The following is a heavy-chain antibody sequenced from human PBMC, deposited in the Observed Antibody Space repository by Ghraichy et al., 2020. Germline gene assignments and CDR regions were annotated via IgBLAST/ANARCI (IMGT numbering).Heavy chain of an antibody. CDR1: GDSISTYY. Sequence: SETLSLTCTVSGDSISTYYWNWIRQPPGKGLEWVGHIHHSGSTRYNPSLKSRVTISLDTSKNQFSLKLTSVTAADTAVYFCAREQAWLPQPPTDLYWFFDLWGRGTLFTVSS. J-gene: IGHJ2*01. CDR3: AREQAWLPQPPTDLYWFFDL. D-gene: IGHD5-12*01. V-gene: IGHV4-59*01. CDR2: IHHSGST.